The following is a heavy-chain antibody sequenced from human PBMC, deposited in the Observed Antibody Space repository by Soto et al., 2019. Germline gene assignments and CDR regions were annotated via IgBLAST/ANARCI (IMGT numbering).Heavy chain of an antibody. CDR1: GGSISSYY. J-gene: IGHJ4*02. CDR2: MYYTGST. CDR3: AYSSGHARFDY. D-gene: IGHD2-15*01. V-gene: IGHV4-59*01. Sequence: SETLSLTSTVSGGSISSYYWRWIRQPPGKGLEWIGYMYYTGSTNYNPSLKSRVTISVDTSKNQFSLKLSSVTAADSAVYYCAYSSGHARFDYWGQGTLVTVSS.